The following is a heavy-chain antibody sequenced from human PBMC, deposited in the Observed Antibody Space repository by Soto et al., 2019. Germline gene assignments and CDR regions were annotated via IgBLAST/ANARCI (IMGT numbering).Heavy chain of an antibody. CDR1: GYTFTSYG. CDR2: ISAYNGNT. V-gene: IGHV1-18*01. Sequence: ASVKVSCKASGYTFTSYGISWVRQAPGQGLEWMGWISAYNGNTNYAQKIQGRVTMTTDTSTSTAYMELRSLRSDDTAVYYCAKDPYEATPLGSSSGYYTPDYWGQGTLVTVSS. D-gene: IGHD3-22*01. CDR3: AKDPYEATPLGSSSGYYTPDY. J-gene: IGHJ4*02.